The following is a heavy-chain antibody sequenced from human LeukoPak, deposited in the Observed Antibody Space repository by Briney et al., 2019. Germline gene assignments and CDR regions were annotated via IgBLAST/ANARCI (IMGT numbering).Heavy chain of an antibody. CDR1: GVSISSYY. CDR3: ATGVTRPDPIVVVPAAIRVAQAFDY. D-gene: IGHD2-2*01. Sequence: SETLSLTCTVSGVSISSYYWSWNRQPPGKGLEWIGEINHSGSTNYNPSLKSRVTISVDTSKNQFSLRLSSVTAADTAVYYCATGVTRPDPIVVVPAAIRVAQAFDYWGQGTLVTVSS. CDR2: INHSGST. J-gene: IGHJ4*02. V-gene: IGHV4-34*01.